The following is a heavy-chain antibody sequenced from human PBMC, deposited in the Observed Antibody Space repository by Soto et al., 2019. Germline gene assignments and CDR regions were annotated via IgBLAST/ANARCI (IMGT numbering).Heavy chain of an antibody. CDR3: ARCDSTXCSIGVCSFLYNHDMDV. J-gene: IGHJ6*02. CDR2: INPKSGGT. Sequence: ASVQVSCKASGYSFTDYHIHWVRQAPGQGLEWLGRINPKSGGTSTAQKFQGWVTMTTDTSISTASMELTRLTSDDTAIYYCARCDSTXCSIGVCSFLYNHDMDVWGQGTTVTVSS. V-gene: IGHV1-2*04. D-gene: IGHD2-8*01. CDR1: GYSFTDYH.